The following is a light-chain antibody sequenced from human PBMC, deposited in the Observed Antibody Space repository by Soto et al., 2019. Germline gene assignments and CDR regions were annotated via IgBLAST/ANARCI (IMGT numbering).Light chain of an antibody. CDR2: EVS. J-gene: IGLJ1*01. CDR1: SSEVGGYNY. CDR3: AAWDDSLNAI. Sequence: QSVLTQPASVSGSPGQSITISCTGTSSEVGGYNYVSWYQQHPGKAPKLMIYEVSNRPSGVSNRFSGSKSGTSASLAISGLQPEDEADYHCAAWDDSLNAILGTATKVTV. V-gene: IGLV2-14*01.